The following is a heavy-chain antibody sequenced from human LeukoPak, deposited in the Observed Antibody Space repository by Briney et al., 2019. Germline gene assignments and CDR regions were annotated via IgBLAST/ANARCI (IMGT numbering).Heavy chain of an antibody. CDR3: ARDPSYSSGFVDY. V-gene: IGHV4-39*07. Sequence: SETLSLTCTVSGGSISSSSYYWGWIRQPPGKGLEWIGRIYSSGSTNHNPSLKSRVTMSVDTSKNQFSLKLSSVTAADTAVYFCARDPSYSSGFVDYWGQGTLVTVSS. CDR2: IYSSGST. J-gene: IGHJ4*02. CDR1: GGSISSSSYY. D-gene: IGHD6-19*01.